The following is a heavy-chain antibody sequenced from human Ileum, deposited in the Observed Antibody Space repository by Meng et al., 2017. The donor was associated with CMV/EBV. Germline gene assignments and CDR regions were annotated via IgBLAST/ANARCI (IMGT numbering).Heavy chain of an antibody. Sequence: QLQLQESGPGRVKPSEPLSLTCSVTGGSVSSNTYYWAWIRQSPGEGLEWIGSMYHSGSTYHNPSLKSRVTISVDTSKNQFSLKLNSVTAADTAVYYCARWRSSGWYFFDFWGQGTLVTVSS. D-gene: IGHD6-19*01. J-gene: IGHJ4*02. CDR1: GGSVSSNTYY. V-gene: IGHV4-39*07. CDR3: ARWRSSGWYFFDF. CDR2: MYHSGST.